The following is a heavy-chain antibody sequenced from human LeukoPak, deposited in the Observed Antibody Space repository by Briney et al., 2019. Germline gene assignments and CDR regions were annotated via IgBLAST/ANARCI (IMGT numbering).Heavy chain of an antibody. V-gene: IGHV4-34*01. CDR2: INHSGST. CDR3: ARSRDLKTSIMAARRWFDP. Sequence: SETLSLTCAVYGGSFSGYYWSWIRQPPGKGLEWIGEINHSGSTNYNPSLKSRVTISVDTSKNQFSLKLSSVTAADTAVYYCARSRDLKTSIMAARRWFDPWGQGTLVTVSS. J-gene: IGHJ5*02. D-gene: IGHD6-6*01. CDR1: GGSFSGYY.